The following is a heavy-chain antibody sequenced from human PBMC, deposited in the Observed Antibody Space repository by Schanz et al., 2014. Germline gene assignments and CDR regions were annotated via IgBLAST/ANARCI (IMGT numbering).Heavy chain of an antibody. D-gene: IGHD3-22*01. V-gene: IGHV4-4*07. CDR2: ISTSGST. Sequence: QVQLQESGPGLVKPSETLSLTCTVSGGSMSSFYWNWIRQPAGKGLEWIGRISTSGSTNYNPSLRSRVSMSIGTPKTHSALRLSSLTAADTAVYYCATWRGDDSGGHGQFDYWGQGALVTVSS. CDR1: GGSMSSFY. CDR3: ATWRGDDSGGHGQFDY. J-gene: IGHJ4*02.